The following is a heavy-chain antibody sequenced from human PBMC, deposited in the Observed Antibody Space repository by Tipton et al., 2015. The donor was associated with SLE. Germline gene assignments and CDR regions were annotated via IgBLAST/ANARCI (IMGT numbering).Heavy chain of an antibody. V-gene: IGHV4-61*01. D-gene: IGHD5-18*01. Sequence: TLSLTCTVSGDYVSSGSHYWSWIRQSPGKGLEWIGYVYDNGGTNYNPSLKSRATISKDTSNNQFSLKLSSMTAADTAVYYCARLPYSYSNPFDYWGQGTLVTVSS. CDR1: GDYVSSGSHY. CDR2: VYDNGGT. CDR3: ARLPYSYSNPFDY. J-gene: IGHJ4*02.